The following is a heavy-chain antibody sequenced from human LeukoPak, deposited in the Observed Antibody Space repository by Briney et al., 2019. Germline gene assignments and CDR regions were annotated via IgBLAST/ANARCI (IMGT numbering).Heavy chain of an antibody. CDR1: GFTFSNAW. J-gene: IGHJ4*02. Sequence: PGGSLRLSCAASGFTFSNAWMSWVRQTPGKGLEWVGRIKSKTDGGTTDYAAPVKGRFTISRDDSKNTLYLQMNSLKTEDTAVYYCTAPGRRWRYFDWLPTGYWGQGTLVTVSS. CDR3: TAPGRRWRYFDWLPTGY. D-gene: IGHD3-9*01. CDR2: IKSKTDGGTT. V-gene: IGHV3-15*01.